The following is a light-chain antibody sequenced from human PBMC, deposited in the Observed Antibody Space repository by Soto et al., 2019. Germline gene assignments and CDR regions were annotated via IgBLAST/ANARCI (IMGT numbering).Light chain of an antibody. CDR2: DVS. CDR3: VSYTTSTSDV. CDR1: SSDVGGYIY. Sequence: QSVLTQPASVSGSPGQSITISCTGTSSDVGGYIYVSWYQQHPGKAPKLMIYDVSNRPSGVSNRFSGSKSGNTASLTISGLQAEDEADYYCVSYTTSTSDVFGTGTKVTVL. J-gene: IGLJ1*01. V-gene: IGLV2-14*01.